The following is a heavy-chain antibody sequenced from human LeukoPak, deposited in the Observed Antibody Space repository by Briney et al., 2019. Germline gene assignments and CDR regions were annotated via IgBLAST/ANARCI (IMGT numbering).Heavy chain of an antibody. V-gene: IGHV3-66*01. CDR2: IYSGGST. Sequence: GGSLRLSCAASGFTFSSYSMNWVRQAPGKGLEWVSVIYSGGSTYYADSVKGRFTTSRDNSKNTLYLQMNSLRAEDTAVYYCARAKTYDYSNPNWFDPWGQGTLVTVSS. D-gene: IGHD4-11*01. CDR3: ARAKTYDYSNPNWFDP. CDR1: GFTFSSYS. J-gene: IGHJ5*02.